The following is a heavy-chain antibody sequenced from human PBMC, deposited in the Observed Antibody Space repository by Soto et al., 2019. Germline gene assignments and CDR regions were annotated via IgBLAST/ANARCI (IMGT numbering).Heavy chain of an antibody. Sequence: PGESLKISCAASGFTFSDYDMSWIRQAPGKGLEWVSHINTSANTIYYADSVKGRFTISRDNAKNSLFLQMNSLRAEDTAIYYCAKDDCSICNGPAYNFDMDVRVQGTTVTVSS. CDR1: GFTFSDYD. V-gene: IGHV3-11*01. CDR2: INTSANTI. D-gene: IGHD2-15*01. CDR3: AKDDCSICNGPAYNFDMDV. J-gene: IGHJ6*02.